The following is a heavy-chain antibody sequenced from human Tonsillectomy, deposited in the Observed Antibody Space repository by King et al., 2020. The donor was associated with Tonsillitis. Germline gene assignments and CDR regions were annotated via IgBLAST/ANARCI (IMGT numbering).Heavy chain of an antibody. V-gene: IGHV1-46*03. Sequence: VQLVESGAEVKKPGASVKVSCKASGYTFTSYYMHWVRQAPGQGLEWMGIINPSGGSTSYAQKFQGRVTMTRDTSTSTVYMELSSLRSEDTAVYYCAMVYSSGWYENWGQGTLVTVSS. J-gene: IGHJ4*02. D-gene: IGHD6-19*01. CDR3: AMVYSSGWYEN. CDR2: INPSGGST. CDR1: GYTFTSYY.